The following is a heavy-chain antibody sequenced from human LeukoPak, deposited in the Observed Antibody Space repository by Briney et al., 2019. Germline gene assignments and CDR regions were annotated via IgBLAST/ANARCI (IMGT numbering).Heavy chain of an antibody. D-gene: IGHD3-22*01. CDR3: ARGKHIGGYYLFDS. Sequence: SESLSLTCTVSGGSISTYYWSWIRQPPGKGLEWNGYIYYSGSTNYNPSLKSRVTISVDTSKNQFSLKLSSVTAADTAAYYCARGKHIGGYYLFDSWGQGSLVTVSS. J-gene: IGHJ4*02. V-gene: IGHV4-59*01. CDR2: IYYSGST. CDR1: GGSISTYY.